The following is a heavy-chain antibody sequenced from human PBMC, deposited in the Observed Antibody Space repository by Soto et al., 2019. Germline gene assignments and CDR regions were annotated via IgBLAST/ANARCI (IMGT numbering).Heavy chain of an antibody. CDR1: GGSFRSYT. Sequence: QVQLVQSGAEVKKPGSSVKVSCKASGGSFRSYTISWVRQAPGQGLEWMGRIIPILGIANYAQKFQGRVTITADKSTSTAYMELSSLRSEDTAVYYCTRDFTEVELRYYYYYMDVWGKGTTVTVSS. CDR2: IIPILGIA. J-gene: IGHJ6*03. D-gene: IGHD1-7*01. CDR3: TRDFTEVELRYYYYYMDV. V-gene: IGHV1-69*08.